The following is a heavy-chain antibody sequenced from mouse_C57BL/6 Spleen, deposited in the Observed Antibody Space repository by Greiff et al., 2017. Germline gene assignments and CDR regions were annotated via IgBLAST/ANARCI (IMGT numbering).Heavy chain of an antibody. CDR1: GYAFSSSW. J-gene: IGHJ2*01. Sequence: QVQLQQSGPELVKPGASVKISCKASGYAFSSSWMNWVKQRPGKGLEWIGRIYPGDGDTNYKGKFKGKATLTADKSSSTAYMQLSSLTSEDSAVYFCARSTGTDYWGQGTTLTVSS. CDR2: IYPGDGDT. CDR3: ARSTGTDY. V-gene: IGHV1-82*01. D-gene: IGHD4-1*01.